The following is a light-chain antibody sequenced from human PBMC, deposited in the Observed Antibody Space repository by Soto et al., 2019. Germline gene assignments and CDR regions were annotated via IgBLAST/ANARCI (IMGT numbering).Light chain of an antibody. J-gene: IGKJ1*01. CDR2: AAS. CDR1: QSVSSTS. CDR3: QHYDGSPPWT. Sequence: EIVLTQSPGTLSFSPGDRATLSCRASQSVSSTSLAWYQHKPGQAPRLLIYAASNRATGIPDRFSGSGSGTDFTLTISRLEPEDFALYYCQHYDGSPPWTFGQGTRWIS. V-gene: IGKV3-20*01.